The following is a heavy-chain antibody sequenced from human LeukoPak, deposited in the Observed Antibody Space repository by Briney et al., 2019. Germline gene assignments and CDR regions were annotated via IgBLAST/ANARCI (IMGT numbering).Heavy chain of an antibody. CDR3: ASLRLGYCDTTSCRRGYYMDV. V-gene: IGHV4-59*08. J-gene: IGHJ6*03. D-gene: IGHD2-2*01. CDR1: GGSISNYN. CDR2: IQYGGST. Sequence: SETLSLTCTASGGSISNYNWSWMRQPPGKGLEWIGYIQYGGSTNYNPSFKSRVTMSLDTSKNQLSLKLSSVTAADTAGYFCASLRLGYCDTTSCRRGYYMDVWGKGTTVTVSS.